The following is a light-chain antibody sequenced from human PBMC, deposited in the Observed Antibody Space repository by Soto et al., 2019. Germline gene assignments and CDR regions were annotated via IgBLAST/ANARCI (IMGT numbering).Light chain of an antibody. CDR2: DVN. J-gene: IGLJ2*01. CDR1: SSDVGGYNY. Sequence: QSALTQPASVSGSPGQSITISCTGTSSDVGGYNYVSWYQHHPGKAPKPMIYDVNNRPSGVSDRFSGSKSGNTASLTISGLQAEDEADYYCSSYTSSSTSVVFGGGTKLTVL. V-gene: IGLV2-14*03. CDR3: SSYTSSSTSVV.